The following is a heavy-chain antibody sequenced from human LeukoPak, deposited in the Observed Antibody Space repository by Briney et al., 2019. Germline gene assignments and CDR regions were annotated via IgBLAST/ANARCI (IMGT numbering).Heavy chain of an antibody. J-gene: IGHJ4*02. CDR1: GYSFTSYW. Sequence: GESLKISCKGSGYSFTSYWIGWVRQMPGKGLEWMGIIYPGDSDTRYSPSFQGQVTISADKSISTAYLQWSSLKASDTAMYYRARQARARGNVYYFDYWGQGTLVTVSS. CDR2: IYPGDSDT. V-gene: IGHV5-51*01. D-gene: IGHD3-16*01. CDR3: ARQARARGNVYYFDY.